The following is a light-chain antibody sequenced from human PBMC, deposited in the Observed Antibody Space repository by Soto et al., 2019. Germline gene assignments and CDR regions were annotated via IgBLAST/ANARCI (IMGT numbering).Light chain of an antibody. V-gene: IGLV2-14*01. CDR3: SSFTSGSTR. J-gene: IGLJ1*01. Sequence: QSALTQPASVSGSPGQSITISCTGTSSDVGGYNYVSWYQQHPGKAPKLMIYEVSNRPSGVSNRFSGSKSGNTASLTIFGLQAEDEADYYCSSFTSGSTRFGTGTKVTVL. CDR2: EVS. CDR1: SSDVGGYNY.